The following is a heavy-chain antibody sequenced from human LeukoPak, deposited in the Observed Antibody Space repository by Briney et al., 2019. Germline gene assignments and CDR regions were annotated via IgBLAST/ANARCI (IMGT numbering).Heavy chain of an antibody. D-gene: IGHD7-27*01. CDR3: ARAALLTGGGYHFDS. V-gene: IGHV3-11*01. CDR1: GFTFSDYY. J-gene: IGHJ4*02. Sequence: GGSLRLSCAASGFTFSDYYMTWIRQAPGKGLEWVSSISSDGGAMCYADSVKGRFTVSRDNARNSLYLQMNSLSAEDTAVYFCARAALLTGGGYHFDSWGQGTLVTVSS. CDR2: ISSDGGAM.